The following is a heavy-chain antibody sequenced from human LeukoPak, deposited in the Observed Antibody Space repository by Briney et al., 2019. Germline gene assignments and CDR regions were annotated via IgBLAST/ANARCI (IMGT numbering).Heavy chain of an antibody. J-gene: IGHJ4*02. D-gene: IGHD4-17*01. CDR1: TLPFSIYH. Sequence: GGSLTLPCAPSTLPFSIYHKSGLPQAPGEGVVWVSAISAGADSTYYAVSEQGRFTIARDNSKNALFLQMSGLRAEDTAVYFCARGAYVDYHSWGQETLVSVSS. CDR3: ARGAYVDYHS. CDR2: ISAGADST. V-gene: IGHV3-23*01.